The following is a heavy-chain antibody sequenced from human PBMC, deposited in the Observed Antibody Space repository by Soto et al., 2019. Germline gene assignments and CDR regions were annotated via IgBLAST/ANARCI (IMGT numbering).Heavy chain of an antibody. J-gene: IGHJ6*02. V-gene: IGHV3-30*18. D-gene: IGHD3-10*01. CDR3: AKSPRAGSYYNNYYYYGMDV. Sequence: GGSLRLSCAASGFTFSSYGMHWVRQAPGKGLEWVAVISYDGSNKYYADSVKGRFTISRDNSKNTLYLQMNSLRAEDTAVYYCAKSPRAGSYYNNYYYYGMDVWGQGTTVTVSS. CDR2: ISYDGSNK. CDR1: GFTFSSYG.